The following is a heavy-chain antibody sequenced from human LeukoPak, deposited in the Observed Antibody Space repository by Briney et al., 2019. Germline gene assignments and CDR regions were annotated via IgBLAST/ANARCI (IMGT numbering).Heavy chain of an antibody. J-gene: IGHJ6*03. CDR3: ARETHGYSNYGLDYYYYYYMDV. CDR2: INPSGGST. CDR1: GYTFTSYY. D-gene: IGHD4-11*01. V-gene: IGHV1-46*01. Sequence: ASVKVSCKASGYTFTSYYMHWVRQAPGQGLEWMGIINPSGGSTSYAQKFQGRVTMTRDTSTSTVYMELSSLRSEDTAVYYCARETHGYSNYGLDYYYYYYMDVWGKGTTVTVSS.